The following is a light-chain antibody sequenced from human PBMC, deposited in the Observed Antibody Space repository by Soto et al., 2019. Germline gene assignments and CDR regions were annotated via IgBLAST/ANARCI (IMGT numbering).Light chain of an antibody. CDR1: QRISSW. J-gene: IGKJ1*01. V-gene: IGKV1-5*03. Sequence: DIQMTQSPSTLSASVGDRVTITCRASQRISSWLAWHQQKPGKAPRLLIYKASNLESVVASRFSGSGSGTEFTLTITSLQPDDSAIYYCQQYNDNWTFGQGTKVEIK. CDR3: QQYNDNWT. CDR2: KAS.